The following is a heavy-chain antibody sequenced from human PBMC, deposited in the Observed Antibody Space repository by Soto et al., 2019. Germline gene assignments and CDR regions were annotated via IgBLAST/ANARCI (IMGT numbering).Heavy chain of an antibody. CDR1: GGSISSRSYY. J-gene: IGHJ6*02. D-gene: IGHD6-19*01. Sequence: PSETLSLTCTVSGGSISSRSYYWGWIRQPPGKGLEWIGSIYYSGSTYYNPSLKSRVTISVDTSKNQFSLKLSSVTAADTAVYYCARRGSGLAVAAGYGMDVWGQGTTVTVSS. CDR2: IYYSGST. CDR3: ARRGSGLAVAAGYGMDV. V-gene: IGHV4-39*01.